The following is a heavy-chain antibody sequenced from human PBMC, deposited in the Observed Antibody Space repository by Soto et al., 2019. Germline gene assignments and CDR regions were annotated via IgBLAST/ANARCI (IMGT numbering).Heavy chain of an antibody. D-gene: IGHD3-22*01. CDR1: GFAFSSYG. Sequence: GGSLRLSCAASGFAFSSYGMNWVRQAPGKGLEWVSYISTSSGTIYYADSVKGRFTVSRGNAKNSLYLQMNGLRDEDTAVYYCARGHYYFDSSPYYHFDSWGQGALVTVSS. V-gene: IGHV3-48*02. CDR3: ARGHYYFDSSPYYHFDS. CDR2: ISTSSGTI. J-gene: IGHJ4*01.